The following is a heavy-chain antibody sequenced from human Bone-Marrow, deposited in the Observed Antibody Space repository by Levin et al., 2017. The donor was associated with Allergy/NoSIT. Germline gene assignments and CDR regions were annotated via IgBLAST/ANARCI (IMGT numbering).Heavy chain of an antibody. CDR1: GGSIGSGSYY. CDR3: AGLGTGDGSGRTFDP. CDR2: IYTSGST. Sequence: PSETLSLTCTVSGGSIGSGSYYWSWIRQPAGKGLEWIGRIYTSGSTNYNPSLKSRVTISVDTSKNQFSLKLSSVTAADTAVYYCAGLGTGDGSGRTFDPWGQGTLVTVSS. J-gene: IGHJ5*02. V-gene: IGHV4-61*02. D-gene: IGHD6-19*01.